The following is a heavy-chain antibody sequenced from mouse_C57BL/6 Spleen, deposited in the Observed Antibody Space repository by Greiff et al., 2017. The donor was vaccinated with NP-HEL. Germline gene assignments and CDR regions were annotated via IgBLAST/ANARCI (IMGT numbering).Heavy chain of an antibody. CDR1: GYAFTNYL. CDR2: INPGSGGT. Sequence: QVQLQQSGAELVRPGTSVKVSCKASGYAFTNYLIEWVKQRPGQGLEWIGVINPGSGGTNYNEKFKGKATLTADKSSSTAYMQLSSLTSEDSAVYFCAAGHDYEYFDVWGTGTTVTVSS. CDR3: AAGHDYEYFDV. V-gene: IGHV1-54*01. J-gene: IGHJ1*03. D-gene: IGHD2-4*01.